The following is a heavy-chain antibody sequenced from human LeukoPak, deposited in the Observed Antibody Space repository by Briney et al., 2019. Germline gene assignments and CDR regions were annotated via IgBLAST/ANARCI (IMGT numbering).Heavy chain of an antibody. CDR1: GYTFTSYD. J-gene: IGHJ4*02. Sequence: ASVKVSCKASGYTFTSYDINWVRQATGQGLEWMGWISAYNGNTNYAQKLQGRVTMTTDTSTSTAYMELRSLRSDDTAVYYCATDAPADAWFGELFGVHQESGYFDYWGQGTLVTVSS. D-gene: IGHD3-10*01. V-gene: IGHV1-18*01. CDR3: ATDAPADAWFGELFGVHQESGYFDY. CDR2: ISAYNGNT.